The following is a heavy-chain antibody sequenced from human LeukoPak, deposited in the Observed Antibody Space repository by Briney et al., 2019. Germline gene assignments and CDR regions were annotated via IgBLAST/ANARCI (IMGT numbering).Heavy chain of an antibody. Sequence: ASVKVSCKASGGTFSSYAISWVRQAPGQGLEWMGGIIPIFGTANYAQKFQGRVTTTTDESTSTAYMELSSLRSEDTAVYYCAREEGYWFDPWGQGTLVTVSS. J-gene: IGHJ5*02. CDR3: AREEGYWFDP. CDR2: IIPIFGTA. V-gene: IGHV1-69*05. CDR1: GGTFSSYA.